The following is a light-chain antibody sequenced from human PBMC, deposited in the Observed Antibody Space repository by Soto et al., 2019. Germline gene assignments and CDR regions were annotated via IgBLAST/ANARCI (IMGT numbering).Light chain of an antibody. CDR1: QRVNNT. CDR3: QQYNNWPPDRT. V-gene: IGKV3-15*01. Sequence: EIVMTNSPATLPVSTGERATLSCRAIQRVNNTSAWYQQQPGQAPRLLIYGASSRATGIPARFSGSGSGTEFTLTISSLQSEDFAIYFCQQYNNWPPDRTFGQGTKVEIK. CDR2: GAS. J-gene: IGKJ1*01.